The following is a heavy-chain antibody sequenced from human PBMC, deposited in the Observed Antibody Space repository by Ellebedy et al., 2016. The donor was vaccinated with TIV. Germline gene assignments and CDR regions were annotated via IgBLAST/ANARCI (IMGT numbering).Heavy chain of an antibody. Sequence: PGGSLRLSCSASGFALSDSHIPWVRQASGKGLEWVGHGRRKTHGYATAYAESVRGRFIISRDDSKNTAYLQMNSLIIDDTAVYYCAGQTNSCHDYWGQGTLVTVSS. CDR2: GRRKTHGYAT. D-gene: IGHD2-2*01. J-gene: IGHJ4*02. CDR3: AGQTNSCHDY. CDR1: GFALSDSH. V-gene: IGHV3-73*01.